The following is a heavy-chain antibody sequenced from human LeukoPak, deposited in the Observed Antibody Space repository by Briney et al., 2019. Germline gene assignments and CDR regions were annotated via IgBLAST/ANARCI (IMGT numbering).Heavy chain of an antibody. D-gene: IGHD2-21*01. CDR2: IYYSGST. Sequence: SETLSLTCTVSGGSISSNSYYWGWIRQPPGKGLEWIGSIYYSGSTYYNPSLKSRVTISVDTSKNQFSLKLSSVTAADTAVYYCARGLPPDYWGQGTLVTVSS. CDR1: GGSISSNSYY. J-gene: IGHJ4*02. CDR3: ARGLPPDY. V-gene: IGHV4-39*07.